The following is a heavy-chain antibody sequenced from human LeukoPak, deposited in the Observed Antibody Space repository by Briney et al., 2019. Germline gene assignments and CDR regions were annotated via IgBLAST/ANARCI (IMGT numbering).Heavy chain of an antibody. CDR1: GYTFTSYY. J-gene: IGHJ3*01. Sequence: SVKVSCKASGYTFTSYYMHWVRQARGQRLEWMGWIVLGSDNTDYAQKFQQRVTFTRDMSTTTAYMELSSLRSDDTAVYYCAAGSDLYGFDLWGQGTMVTVSS. V-gene: IGHV1-58*02. CDR3: AAGSDLYGFDL. CDR2: IVLGSDNT.